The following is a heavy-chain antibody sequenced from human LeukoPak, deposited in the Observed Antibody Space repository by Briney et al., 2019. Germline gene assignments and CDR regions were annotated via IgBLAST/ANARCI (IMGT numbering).Heavy chain of an antibody. V-gene: IGHV4-34*01. CDR3: ARGGRVAAAGRIRNWFDP. Sequence: PSETLSLTCAVYGGSLSGYYWSWIRQPPGKGLEWIGEINHSGSTNYNPSLKSRVTISVDTSKNQFSLKLSSVTAADTAVYYCARGGRVAAAGRIRNWFDPWGQGTLVTVSS. J-gene: IGHJ5*02. CDR1: GGSLSGYY. D-gene: IGHD6-13*01. CDR2: INHSGST.